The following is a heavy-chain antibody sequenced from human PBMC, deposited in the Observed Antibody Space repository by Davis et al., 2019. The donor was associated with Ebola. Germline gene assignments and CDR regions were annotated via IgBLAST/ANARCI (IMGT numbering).Heavy chain of an antibody. CDR1: GFTFSNAW. CDR3: AREGGNSYFDY. CDR2: INHSGSI. V-gene: IGHV4-34*01. Sequence: ESLKISCAASGFTFSNAWMSWVRQPPGKGLEWIGEINHSGSINYNPSLKSRVTISVDTSENQFSLKLSSMTAADTAAYYCAREGGNSYFDYWGQGTLVTVSS. J-gene: IGHJ4*02. D-gene: IGHD4-23*01.